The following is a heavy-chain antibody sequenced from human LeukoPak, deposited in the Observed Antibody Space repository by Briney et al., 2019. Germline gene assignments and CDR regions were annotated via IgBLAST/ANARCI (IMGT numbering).Heavy chain of an antibody. CDR2: IWYDGSNK. Sequence: PGRSLRLSCAASGFTFSSYGMHWVRQAPGKGLEWVAVIWYDGSNKYYADSVKGRFTISRDNSKNTLYLQMNSLRAEDTAVYYCARDYYDSSGQLHAGAHAFDIWGQGTMVTVSS. CDR1: GFTFSSYG. V-gene: IGHV3-33*01. CDR3: ARDYYDSSGQLHAGAHAFDI. D-gene: IGHD3-22*01. J-gene: IGHJ3*02.